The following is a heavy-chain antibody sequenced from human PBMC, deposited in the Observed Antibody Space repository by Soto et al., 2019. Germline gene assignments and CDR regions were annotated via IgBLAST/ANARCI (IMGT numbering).Heavy chain of an antibody. D-gene: IGHD3-9*01. V-gene: IGHV3-66*01. Sequence: GGSLRLSCAASGFSVRNNYMNWVHQVPGKGLECVSVIYSGGSTYYADSVKGRFTISRDNSKNTLYLQMNSLRAEDTAVYYCAREVSYGRDDLTGYYVSYYGLDVWGQGTTVTVSS. CDR3: AREVSYGRDDLTGYYVSYYGLDV. CDR1: GFSVRNNY. J-gene: IGHJ6*02. CDR2: IYSGGST.